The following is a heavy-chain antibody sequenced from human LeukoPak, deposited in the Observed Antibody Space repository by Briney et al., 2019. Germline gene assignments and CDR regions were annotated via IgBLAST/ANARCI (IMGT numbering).Heavy chain of an antibody. V-gene: IGHV1-2*02. D-gene: IGHD1-26*01. Sequence: ASVKVSCKASGYTFTGYYMHWVRQAPGQGLEWMGWINPNSGGTNYAQKFQGRVTMTRDTSISTAYMELSSLRSEDTAVYYCARVCLVGATVDAFDIWGQGAMVTVSS. CDR3: ARVCLVGATVDAFDI. CDR1: GYTFTGYY. CDR2: INPNSGGT. J-gene: IGHJ3*02.